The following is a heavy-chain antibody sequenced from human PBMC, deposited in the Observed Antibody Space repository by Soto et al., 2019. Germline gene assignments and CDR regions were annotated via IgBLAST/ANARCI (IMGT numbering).Heavy chain of an antibody. CDR2: IIPIFGTA. Sequence: SVKVSCKASGGTFSSYAISWVRQAPGQGLEWMGGIIPIFGTANYAQKFQGRVTITADESTSTAYMELSSLRSEDTAVYYCARDEVAGTTFGYYYYGMDVWGQGTTVTVSS. CDR1: GGTFSSYA. CDR3: ARDEVAGTTFGYYYYGMDV. D-gene: IGHD1-7*01. V-gene: IGHV1-69*13. J-gene: IGHJ6*02.